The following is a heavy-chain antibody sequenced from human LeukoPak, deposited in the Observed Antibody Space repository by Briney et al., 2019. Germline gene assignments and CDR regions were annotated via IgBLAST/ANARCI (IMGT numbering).Heavy chain of an antibody. J-gene: IGHJ4*02. CDR1: GGSISSGSYY. Sequence: SETLSLTCTVSGGSISSGSYYWSWIRQPAGKGLEWIGEINHSGSTNYNPSLESRVTISVDTSKNQFSLKLSSVTAADTAVYYCARGPRIYGSGSYVWGYWGQGTLVTVSS. D-gene: IGHD3-10*01. CDR3: ARGPRIYGSGSYVWGY. CDR2: INHSGST. V-gene: IGHV4-61*10.